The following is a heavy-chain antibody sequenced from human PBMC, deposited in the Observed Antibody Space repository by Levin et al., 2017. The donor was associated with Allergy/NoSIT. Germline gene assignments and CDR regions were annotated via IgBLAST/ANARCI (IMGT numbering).Heavy chain of an antibody. J-gene: IGHJ5*02. CDR1: GLTFSNAW. CDR2: IKSKSDGGAT. V-gene: IGHV3-15*01. D-gene: IGHD6-19*01. Sequence: PWGSLRLSCVVSGLTFSNAWMSWVRQAPGKGLEWVGRIKSKSDGGATDYAAPMQGRFAISRDDSKNTVYLQMISLTTEDTAVYYCTTFAYSSGWSWGQGTLVTVSS. CDR3: TTFAYSSGWS.